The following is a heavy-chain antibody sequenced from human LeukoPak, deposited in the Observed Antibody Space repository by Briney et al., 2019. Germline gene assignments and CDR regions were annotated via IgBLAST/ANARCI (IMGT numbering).Heavy chain of an antibody. CDR1: GFTFSSYS. D-gene: IGHD5-24*01. CDR3: ARDKGGYKDFDY. CDR2: ISSSSSYI. V-gene: IGHV3-21*01. Sequence: GGSLRLSCAASGFTFSSYSMNWVRQAPGKGLEWVSSISSSSSYIYYADSVKGRFTISRDNAKNSLYQQMNSLRAEDTAVYYCARDKGGYKDFDYWGQGTLVTVSS. J-gene: IGHJ4*02.